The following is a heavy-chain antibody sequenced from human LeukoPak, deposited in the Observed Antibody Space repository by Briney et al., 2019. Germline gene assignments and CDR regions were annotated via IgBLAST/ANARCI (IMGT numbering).Heavy chain of an antibody. Sequence: PSETLSLTCTVSGGSISSSSYYWGWIRQPPGKGLEWIGSIYYSGSTYYNPSLKSRVTISVDTSKNQFSLKLSSVTAADTAVYYCARLIIGIYYYYMDVWGKGTTVTVSS. CDR3: ARLIIGIYYYYMDV. CDR2: IYYSGST. CDR1: GGSISSSSYY. V-gene: IGHV4-39*01. D-gene: IGHD2/OR15-2a*01. J-gene: IGHJ6*03.